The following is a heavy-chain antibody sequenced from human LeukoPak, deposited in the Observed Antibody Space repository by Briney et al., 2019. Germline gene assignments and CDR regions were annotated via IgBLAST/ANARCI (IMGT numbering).Heavy chain of an antibody. V-gene: IGHV3-11*04. CDR2: ISSSGSTI. D-gene: IGHD2-8*01. J-gene: IGHJ6*03. CDR1: GFTFSDYY. CDR3: ARDVLDCPNGVCYPYYNYYMDV. Sequence: PGGSLRLSCAASGFTFSDYYMSWIRQAPRKGLEWVSYISSSGSTIYYADSVKGRFTISRDNAKNSLYLQMNSLRAEDTAVYYCARDVLDCPNGVCYPYYNYYMDVWGKGTTVTVSS.